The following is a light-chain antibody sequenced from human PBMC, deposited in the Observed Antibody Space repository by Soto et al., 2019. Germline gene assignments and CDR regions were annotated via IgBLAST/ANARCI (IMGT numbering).Light chain of an antibody. J-gene: IGKJ2*01. Sequence: EIVMTQSPATLSVSPGERATLSCRASQSVSSNLAWYQQKPGQAPRLLIYGASTRATGIPARFSGSGSGTEFPLTISSLQSEDFAVYYCQQYNNWLQYTFGQGTKLEIK. CDR2: GAS. CDR3: QQYNNWLQYT. CDR1: QSVSSN. V-gene: IGKV3-15*01.